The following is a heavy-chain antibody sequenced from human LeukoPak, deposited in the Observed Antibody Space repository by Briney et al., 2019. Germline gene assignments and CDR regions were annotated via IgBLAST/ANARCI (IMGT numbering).Heavy chain of an antibody. Sequence: PGGSLRLSCAASGSTFSSYSMNWVRQAPGKGLEWVSYISSSSSTIYYADSVKGRFTISRDNAKNSLYLQMNSLRAEDTAVYYCAPGYSYYYDSSTYYWGQGTLVTVSS. V-gene: IGHV3-48*01. CDR1: GSTFSSYS. CDR3: APGYSYYYDSSTYY. CDR2: ISSSSSTI. D-gene: IGHD3-22*01. J-gene: IGHJ4*02.